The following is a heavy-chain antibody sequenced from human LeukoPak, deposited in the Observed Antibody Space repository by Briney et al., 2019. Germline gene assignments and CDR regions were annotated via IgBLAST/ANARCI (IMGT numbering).Heavy chain of an antibody. J-gene: IGHJ4*02. Sequence: PGGSLRLSCAVSGVSVNTNYMTWVRQAPGKGLQWVSVSYTGGNTHYVDSVRGRFIISRDNSKNTLYLQMNSLRSDDTAVYFCARTTWDTVMIHTPPFDQWGQGTLVTVSS. D-gene: IGHD3-16*01. V-gene: IGHV3-66*01. CDR2: SYTGGNT. CDR3: ARTTWDTVMIHTPPFDQ. CDR1: GVSVNTNY.